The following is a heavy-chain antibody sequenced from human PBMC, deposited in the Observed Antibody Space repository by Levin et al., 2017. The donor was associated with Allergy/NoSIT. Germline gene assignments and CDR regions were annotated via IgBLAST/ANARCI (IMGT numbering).Heavy chain of an antibody. CDR2: IKQDGSEK. D-gene: IGHD6-13*01. CDR3: AREGSSWHRPSDY. CDR1: GFTFSSYW. J-gene: IGHJ4*02. V-gene: IGHV3-7*01. Sequence: PGGSLRLSCAASGFTFSSYWMSWVRQAPGKGLEWVANIKQDGSEKYYVDSVKGRFTISRDNAKNSLYLQMNSLRAEDTAVYYCAREGSSWHRPSDYWGQGTLVTVSS.